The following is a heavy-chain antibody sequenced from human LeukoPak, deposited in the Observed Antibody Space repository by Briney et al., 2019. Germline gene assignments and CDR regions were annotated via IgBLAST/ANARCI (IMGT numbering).Heavy chain of an antibody. CDR2: ISSSSSYI. J-gene: IGHJ4*02. V-gene: IGHV3-21*01. Sequence: GAPLTLYFSTTGFKFSSYSMNLFRLAPGKLLYSVSSISSSSSYIYYADSVKGRFTISRDHAKNSLYLQMNSLRAEDTAVYYCARLITGPYYFDYWGQGTLVTVSS. CDR1: GFKFSSYS. CDR3: ARLITGPYYFDY.